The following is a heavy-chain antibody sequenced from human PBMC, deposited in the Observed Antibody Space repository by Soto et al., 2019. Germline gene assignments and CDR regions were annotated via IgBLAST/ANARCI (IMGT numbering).Heavy chain of an antibody. D-gene: IGHD3-10*01. Sequence: QVQLVQSGAEVKKPGSSVKVSCKTSGVSFNNNGIGWVRQAPGHGLEWMGGVSPPFRTSNYARKFEGRISVTADASTGTVNMELSRLTSDETAQYYGARVLYYGSGRYSPCGMDVGSQWTTVTVSS. V-gene: IGHV1-69*01. CDR2: VSPPFRTS. J-gene: IGHJ6*02. CDR1: GVSFNNNG. CDR3: ARVLYYGSGRYSPCGMDV.